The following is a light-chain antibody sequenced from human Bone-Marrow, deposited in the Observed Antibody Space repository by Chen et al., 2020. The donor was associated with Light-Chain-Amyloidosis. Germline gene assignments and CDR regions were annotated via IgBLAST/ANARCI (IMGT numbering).Light chain of an antibody. CDR3: SSYSMRSPLYL. J-gene: IGLJ1*01. V-gene: IGLV2-14*01. CDR2: EGN. CDR1: SRDIGAYNY. Sequence: QSALTQPASVSGSPGQSITISCTGTSRDIGAYNYVSWYQQLPGKAPSLILYEGNHRPSWVSPRFSGSTSDNTASRTLSGLPAEDEADYYCSSYSMRSPLYLCGTGTTVTVL.